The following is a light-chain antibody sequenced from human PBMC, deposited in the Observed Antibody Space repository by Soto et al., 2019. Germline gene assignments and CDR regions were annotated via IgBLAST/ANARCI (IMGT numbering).Light chain of an antibody. J-gene: IGKJ5*01. CDR3: QHLSSYPIT. V-gene: IGKV1-9*01. CDR1: QGIGSY. Sequence: DIQLTQSPSFLSASVGDRVTITCRASQGIGSYLAWYQQKPGIAPKLLIYGSFTLQSGVPSRFSGSGSGTEFTLTISSLQPEDFATYYCQHLSSYPITFGQGTRLEIK. CDR2: GSF.